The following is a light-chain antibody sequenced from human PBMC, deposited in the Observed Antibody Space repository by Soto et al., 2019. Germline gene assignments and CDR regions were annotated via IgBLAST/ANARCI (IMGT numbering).Light chain of an antibody. CDR2: DAS. CDR3: QQRSNWPPLT. CDR1: QSVSSY. Sequence: ETVLTQSPATLSLSPGERATLSCRASQSVSSYLAWYQQKPGQAPRLLIYDASNRATGIPARFSGSGSGTDFTLTISSLEPEDFVVYYCQQRSNWPPLTFGGGTKVEIK. J-gene: IGKJ4*01. V-gene: IGKV3-11*01.